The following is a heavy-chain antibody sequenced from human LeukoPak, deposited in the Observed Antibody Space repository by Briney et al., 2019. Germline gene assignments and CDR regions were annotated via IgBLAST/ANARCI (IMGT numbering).Heavy chain of an antibody. CDR2: IYYSGST. J-gene: IGHJ4*02. Sequence: PSETLSLTCTVSGGSITSGSYYWSWIRQHPGKGLEWIGYIYYSGSTYYKPSLKSRVTISVDTSKNQFSLKLSSATAADTAVYYCARVTMIRGVIIDYWGQGTLVTVSS. D-gene: IGHD3-10*01. CDR1: GGSITSGSYY. CDR3: ARVTMIRGVIIDY. V-gene: IGHV4-31*03.